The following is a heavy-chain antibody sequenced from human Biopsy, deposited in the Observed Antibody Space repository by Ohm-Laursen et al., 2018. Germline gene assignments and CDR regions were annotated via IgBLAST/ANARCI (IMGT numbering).Heavy chain of an antibody. CDR2: IYTSGSP. CDR1: GGSFNGYF. CDR3: ARGSSYVYDFDY. V-gene: IGHV4-59*10. Sequence: TLSLTCAVSGGSFNGYFWSWIRQPPGKGLEWIGRIYTSGSPNYSPSLESRVTMSVDMPKNQFSLKLSSVTAADTAVYFCARGSSYVYDFDYWGQGTLVAVSS. J-gene: IGHJ4*02. D-gene: IGHD5-18*01.